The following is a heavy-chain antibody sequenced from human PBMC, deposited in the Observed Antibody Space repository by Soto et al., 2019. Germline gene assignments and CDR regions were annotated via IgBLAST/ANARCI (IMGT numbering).Heavy chain of an antibody. Sequence: PGGSLRLSCAASGFTFSSYAMSWVRQAPGKGLEWVAGISGSRGGTFHADSVRGRFTISGDNSKSTLYLQMNNLRAEDTAVYYCAKYTAPYYIYHYMHVWGKGTTVTVSS. J-gene: IGHJ6*03. V-gene: IGHV3-23*01. CDR3: AKYTAPYYIYHYMHV. CDR1: GFTFSSYA. D-gene: IGHD5-18*01. CDR2: ISGSRGGT.